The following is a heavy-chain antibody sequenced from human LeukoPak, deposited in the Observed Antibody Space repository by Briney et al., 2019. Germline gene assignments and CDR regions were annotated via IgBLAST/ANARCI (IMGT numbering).Heavy chain of an antibody. CDR1: GTSITRTY. J-gene: IGHJ4*02. CDR2: IYYSGST. Sequence: PSETLSLTCTVSGTSITRTYWSWIRQPPGKGLEWIGYIYYSGSTNYNPSLKSRVTISVDTSKNQFSLKLSSVTAADTAVYYCARRAGVHQLVYYFDYWGQGTLVTVSS. V-gene: IGHV4-59*12. D-gene: IGHD6-6*01. CDR3: ARRAGVHQLVYYFDY.